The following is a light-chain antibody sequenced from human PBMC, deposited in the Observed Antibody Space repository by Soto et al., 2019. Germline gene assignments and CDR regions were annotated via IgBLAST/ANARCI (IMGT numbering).Light chain of an antibody. CDR2: WAS. J-gene: IGKJ3*01. V-gene: IGKV1-5*03. CDR1: QSISTW. CDR3: QQYTTYSGT. Sequence: DIHMTQSPATLSASVGDRVTITCRASQSISTWLAWYQQKPGKAPKLLIYWASSLESGVPSRFSGSGSGTEFTLTISSLQPDYFATYYCQQYTTYSGTFGPGTKVDIK.